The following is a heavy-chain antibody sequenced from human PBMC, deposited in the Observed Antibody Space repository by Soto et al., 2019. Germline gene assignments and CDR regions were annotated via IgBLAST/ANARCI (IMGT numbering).Heavy chain of an antibody. D-gene: IGHD1-1*01. Sequence: QLQLQESGPGLVKPSETLSLTCAVSGGSISSSSYFWGWIRQPPGKGLEWIGSIYYSGGTYYNPALKSRVTISVDTSKNQFTLTLSSVTAADTAVYYCARHDWNGVDYWGQGPLVTVSS. CDR3: ARHDWNGVDY. CDR2: IYYSGGT. V-gene: IGHV4-39*01. J-gene: IGHJ4*02. CDR1: GGSISSSSYF.